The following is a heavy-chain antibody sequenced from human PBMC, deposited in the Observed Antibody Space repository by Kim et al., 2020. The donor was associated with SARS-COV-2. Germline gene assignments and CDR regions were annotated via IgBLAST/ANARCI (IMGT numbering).Heavy chain of an antibody. Sequence: GGSLRLSCAASGFSFSSYAMSWVCQAPGKGLEWVSAISGSGGSTYYADSVKGRFTISRQNYKNTLYLQMNRLRAEDMAVYFCAKVVVVTRHFDYWVKGTLVTVS. V-gene: IGHV3-23*01. D-gene: IGHD2-2*01. CDR1: GFSFSSYA. J-gene: IGHJ4*02. CDR3: AKVVVVTRHFDY. CDR2: ISGSGGST.